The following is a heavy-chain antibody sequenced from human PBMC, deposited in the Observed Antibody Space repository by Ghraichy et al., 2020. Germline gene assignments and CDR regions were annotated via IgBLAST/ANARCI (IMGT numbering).Heavy chain of an antibody. Sequence: SQTLSLTCTVSGGSISSSSYYWGWIRPPPGKGLEWIGSIYYSGSTYYNPSLKSRVTISVDTSKNQFSLKLSSVTAADTAVYYCARLDSQSGDYWGQGTLVTVSS. J-gene: IGHJ4*02. D-gene: IGHD3-22*01. CDR2: IYYSGST. V-gene: IGHV4-39*07. CDR3: ARLDSQSGDY. CDR1: GGSISSSSYY.